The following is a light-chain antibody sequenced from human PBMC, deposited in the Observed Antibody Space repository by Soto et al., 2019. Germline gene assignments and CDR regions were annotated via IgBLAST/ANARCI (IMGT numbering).Light chain of an antibody. V-gene: IGKV3-11*01. J-gene: IGKJ1*01. Sequence: IVLTQSPATLSFSPGERVTLSCRASQSIAIYLAWYQQRSGQSPRLLIYDTFNRAPGIPDRFSGSGSGTDFTLTISSLEPEDFAVYYCQQRATWPWTFGQGTTVEIK. CDR1: QSIAIY. CDR3: QQRATWPWT. CDR2: DTF.